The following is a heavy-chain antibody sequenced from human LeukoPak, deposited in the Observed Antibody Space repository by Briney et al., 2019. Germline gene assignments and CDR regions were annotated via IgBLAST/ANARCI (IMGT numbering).Heavy chain of an antibody. V-gene: IGHV4-30-4*07. Sequence: SETLSLTCAVSGGSISSGGYSWSWIRQPPGTGLEWIGYIYYSGSTYYNPSLKSRVTISVDTSKNQFSLKLSSVTAADTAVYYCARGTDTAMVNFDYWGQGTLVTVSS. CDR2: IYYSGST. CDR1: GGSISSGGYS. J-gene: IGHJ4*02. CDR3: ARGTDTAMVNFDY. D-gene: IGHD5-18*01.